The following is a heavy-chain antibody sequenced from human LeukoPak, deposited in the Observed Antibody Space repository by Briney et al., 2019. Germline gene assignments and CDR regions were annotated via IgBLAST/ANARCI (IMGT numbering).Heavy chain of an antibody. V-gene: IGHV4-59*02. CDR1: GDSVSIYY. Sequence: PSETLSLTCTVSGDSVSIYYWSWIRQPPGKGLEWIGYMSYSGTTNYNPSLKSRVTISVDTSKNQLSLKLSSVTAADTAVYYCARDASVGIAAAPHNWGQGTLVTVSS. D-gene: IGHD6-13*01. CDR2: MSYSGTT. CDR3: ARDASVGIAAAPHN. J-gene: IGHJ4*02.